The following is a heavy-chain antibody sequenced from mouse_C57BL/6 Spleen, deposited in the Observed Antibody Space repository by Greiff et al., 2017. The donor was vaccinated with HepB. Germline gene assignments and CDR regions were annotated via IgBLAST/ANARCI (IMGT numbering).Heavy chain of an antibody. CDR2: IRNKANNHAT. Sequence: EVQGVESGGGLVQPGGSMKLSCAASGFTFSDAWMDWVRQSPEKGLEWVAEIRNKANNHATYYAESVKGRFTISRDDSKSSVYLQMNSFRAEDTGIYYCTSGLRPYYDYWGQGTTLTVSS. D-gene: IGHD1-2*01. J-gene: IGHJ2*01. V-gene: IGHV6-6*01. CDR3: TSGLRPYYDY. CDR1: GFTFSDAW.